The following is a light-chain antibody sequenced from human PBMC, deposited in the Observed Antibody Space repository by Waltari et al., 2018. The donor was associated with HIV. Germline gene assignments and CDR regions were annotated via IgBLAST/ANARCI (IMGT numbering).Light chain of an antibody. CDR1: RNVFGMTYQVGY. Sequence: IVMTQSPASLAVTLGDRVTINCKSSRNVFGMTYQVGYLSWYQQKPGQPPKLLIRWGWTREVGGPERCSTGGDGTEFTRTISSLQEEDVGVYYCQQYYTAPYTFGQGTRVEVK. CDR3: QQYYTAPYT. V-gene: IGKV4-1*01. J-gene: IGKJ2*01. CDR2: WGW.